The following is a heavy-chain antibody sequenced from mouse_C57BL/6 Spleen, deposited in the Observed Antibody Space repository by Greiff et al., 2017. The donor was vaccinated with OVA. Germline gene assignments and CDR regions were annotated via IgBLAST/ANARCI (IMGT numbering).Heavy chain of an antibody. CDR3: ARRTTVGGDY. Sequence: EGQLVESGGGLVKPGGSLKLSCAASGFTFSDYGMHWVRQAPEKGLEWVAYISSGSSTIYYADTVKGRFTISRDNAKNTLFLQMTSLRSEDTAMYYCARRTTVGGDYWGQGTSVTVSS. CDR2: ISSGSSTI. V-gene: IGHV5-17*01. D-gene: IGHD1-1*01. J-gene: IGHJ4*01. CDR1: GFTFSDYG.